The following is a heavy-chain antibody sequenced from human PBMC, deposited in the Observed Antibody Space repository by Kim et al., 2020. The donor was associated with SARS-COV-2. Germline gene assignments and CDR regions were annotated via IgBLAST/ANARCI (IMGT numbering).Heavy chain of an antibody. CDR3: ARGRRYSSSWYLFVNWFDP. CDR1: GGSFSGYY. J-gene: IGHJ5*02. V-gene: IGHV4-34*01. Sequence: SETLSLTCAVYGGSFSGYYWSWIRQPPGKGLEWIGEINHSGSTNYNSSLKSRVTISVDTSKNQFSLKLSSVTAADTAVYYCARGRRYSSSWYLFVNWFDPWGQGTLVTVSS. D-gene: IGHD6-13*01. CDR2: INHSGST.